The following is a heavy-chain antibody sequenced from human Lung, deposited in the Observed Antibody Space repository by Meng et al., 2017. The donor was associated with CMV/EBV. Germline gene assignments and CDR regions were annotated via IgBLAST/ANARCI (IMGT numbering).Heavy chain of an antibody. CDR3: ARAIVKNGKRQFDY. Sequence: QVQLAQSGDEVKEPGASVQLSCKTSGYTFIDYHIHGVRQAPGQGLEWMGCISPYNGVTIYARDFQGWVTMTRDTSNRTLYMEVSRLRFDDTAVYYCARAIVKNGKRQFDYWGQGTLVTVSS. CDR1: GYTFIDYH. CDR2: ISPYNGVT. V-gene: IGHV1-2*04. D-gene: IGHD1-1*01. J-gene: IGHJ4*02.